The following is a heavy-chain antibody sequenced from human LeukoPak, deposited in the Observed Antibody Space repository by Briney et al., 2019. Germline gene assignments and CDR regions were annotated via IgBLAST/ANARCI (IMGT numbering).Heavy chain of an antibody. CDR2: INHSGST. Sequence: TSETLSLTCAVYGGSFSGYYWSWIRQPPGKGLEWIGEINHSGSTNHNPSLKSRVTISLDTSKNQFSLRLSSVTAADTAVYYCARGIQLWSPFDYWGQGTLVTVSS. J-gene: IGHJ4*02. CDR1: GGSFSGYY. CDR3: ARGIQLWSPFDY. D-gene: IGHD5-18*01. V-gene: IGHV4-34*01.